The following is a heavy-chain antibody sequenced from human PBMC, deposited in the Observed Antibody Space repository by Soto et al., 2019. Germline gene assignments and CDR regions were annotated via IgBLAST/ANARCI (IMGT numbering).Heavy chain of an antibody. J-gene: IGHJ6*02. D-gene: IGHD6-13*01. CDR1: GFTFSSYA. Sequence: QVQLVESGGGVVQPGRSLRLSCAASGFTFSSYAMHWVRQAPGKGLEWVAVISYDGSNKYYADSVKGRFTISRDNSKNTLYLQMNSLRAEDTAVYYCAREWGIGQYYYGMDVWGQGTTVTVSS. CDR2: ISYDGSNK. V-gene: IGHV3-30-3*01. CDR3: AREWGIGQYYYGMDV.